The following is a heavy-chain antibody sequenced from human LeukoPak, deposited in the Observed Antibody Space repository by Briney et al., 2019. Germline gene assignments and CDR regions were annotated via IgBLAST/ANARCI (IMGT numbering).Heavy chain of an antibody. V-gene: IGHV1-24*01. CDR3: ATYYYDSSGRLYYFDY. D-gene: IGHD3-22*01. CDR1: GYTLTELS. Sequence: ASVKVSCKVSGYTLTELSMHWVRQAPGKGLEWMGGFDPEDGETTYAQKFQGRVTMTEDTSTDTAYMELSSLRSEDTAVYYCATYYYDSSGRLYYFDYWGQGTLVTVSS. CDR2: FDPEDGET. J-gene: IGHJ4*02.